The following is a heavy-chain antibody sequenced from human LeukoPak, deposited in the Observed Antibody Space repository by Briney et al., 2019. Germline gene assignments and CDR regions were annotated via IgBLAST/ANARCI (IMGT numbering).Heavy chain of an antibody. D-gene: IGHD6-6*01. CDR1: GGSFSGYY. V-gene: IGHV4-34*01. CDR2: INHSGST. Sequence: SETLSLTCAVYGGSFSGYYWSWIRQPPGKGLEWIGEINHSGSTNYNPSLKSRVTISVDTSKNQFSLKLSSVTAADTAVYYCAKGRKSIAARPKTHYFDYWGQGTLVTVSS. CDR3: AKGRKSIAARPKTHYFDY. J-gene: IGHJ4*02.